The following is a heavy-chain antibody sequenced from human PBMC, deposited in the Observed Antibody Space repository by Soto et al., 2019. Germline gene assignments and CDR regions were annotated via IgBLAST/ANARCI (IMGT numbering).Heavy chain of an antibody. CDR1: GGTFSSYA. J-gene: IGHJ5*02. CDR3: ARGDWSENWFDP. D-gene: IGHD3-3*01. CDR2: IIPIFGTA. Sequence: QVQLVQSGAEVKKPGSSVKVSCKASGGTFSSYAISWVRQAPGQGPEWMGGIIPIFGTANYAQKFQGRVTMTADKSTSTAYLELSSLRSEDTAVYACARGDWSENWFDPWGQGTLVTVSS. V-gene: IGHV1-69*06.